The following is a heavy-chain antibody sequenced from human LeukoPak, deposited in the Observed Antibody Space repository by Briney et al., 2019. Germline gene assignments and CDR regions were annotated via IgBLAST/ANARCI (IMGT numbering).Heavy chain of an antibody. D-gene: IGHD1-26*01. V-gene: IGHV3-30*18. CDR3: AKAIYSGSYYGLYFQH. J-gene: IGHJ1*01. CDR2: ISYDGSNK. Sequence: GGSLRLSCAASGFNFSTYGIHWVRQAPGKGLEWVAVISYDGSNKYYADSVKGRFTISRDNSKNTLYLQMNSLRAEDTAVYYCAKAIYSGSYYGLYFQHLGQGGKATVSS. CDR1: GFNFSTYG.